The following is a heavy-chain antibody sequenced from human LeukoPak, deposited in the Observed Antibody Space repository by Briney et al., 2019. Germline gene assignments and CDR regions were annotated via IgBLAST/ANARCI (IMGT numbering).Heavy chain of an antibody. J-gene: IGHJ5*02. D-gene: IGHD3-22*01. CDR1: GGSINNYY. CDR3: ASETYDSSGYYMSWFDP. CDR2: IYHSGST. V-gene: IGHV4-59*08. Sequence: SETLSLTCTVSGGSINNYYWSWIRQPPGKGLEWIGYIYHSGSTTYNPSLKSRVTISVDTSKNQFSLKLSSVTAADTAVYYCASETYDSSGYYMSWFDPWGQGTLVTVSS.